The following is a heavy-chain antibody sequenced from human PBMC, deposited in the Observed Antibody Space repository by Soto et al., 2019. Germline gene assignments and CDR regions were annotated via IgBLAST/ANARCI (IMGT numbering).Heavy chain of an antibody. D-gene: IGHD6-13*01. V-gene: IGHV3-74*01. CDR1: GFTFSSYW. CDR2: INSDGSST. J-gene: IGHJ4*02. CDR3: ARVTYSSSWYPFDY. Sequence: GGSLRLSCAASGFTFSSYWMHWVRQAPGKGLVWVSRINSDGSSTSYADSVKGRFTISRDNAKNTLYLQMNSLRAEDTAVYYCARVTYSSSWYPFDYWGQGTLVTVSS.